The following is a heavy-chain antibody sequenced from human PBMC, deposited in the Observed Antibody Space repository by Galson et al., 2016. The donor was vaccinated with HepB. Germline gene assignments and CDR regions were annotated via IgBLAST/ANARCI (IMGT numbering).Heavy chain of an antibody. D-gene: IGHD1-26*01. CDR2: ISGSGSTI. CDR1: GFTFSDYY. Sequence: SLRLSCAASGFTFSDYYMSWIRQAPGKGLEWISYISGSGSTIYYADSVKSRFTISRDNATNSLYLQMTSLRAEETAVYYCARGAGELLDYGMDVWGQGTTVTVSS. V-gene: IGHV3-11*01. J-gene: IGHJ6*02. CDR3: ARGAGELLDYGMDV.